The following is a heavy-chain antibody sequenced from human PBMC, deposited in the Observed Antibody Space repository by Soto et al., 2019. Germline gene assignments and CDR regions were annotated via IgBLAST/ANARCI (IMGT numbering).Heavy chain of an antibody. D-gene: IGHD7-27*01. CDR1: GASIRSRGSY. Sequence: QLHLQESGPRLVKPSETLSLICTVSGASIRSRGSYWGWIRQSPGKGLEWIGSISHSGSTFYNSPLKSRVTISEDTSNNHCSLKMTSVTAADTAIFYCVRHLSGGDAFDMWGQGTMVTVSS. CDR2: ISHSGST. CDR3: VRHLSGGDAFDM. J-gene: IGHJ3*02. V-gene: IGHV4-39*01.